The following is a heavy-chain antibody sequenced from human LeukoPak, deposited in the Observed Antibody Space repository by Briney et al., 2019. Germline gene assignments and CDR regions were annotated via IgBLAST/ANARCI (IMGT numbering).Heavy chain of an antibody. V-gene: IGHV4-59*01. CDR2: IYYSGDT. CDR1: DGAIAGYS. Sequence: SETLSLTCTVSDGAIAGYSWSWIRQAPGKGLEWIGYIYYSGDTNYNPSLQSRVTVSVDTSKNQFSLRLTSVSAADTAVYYCVRGPYGSGISNWFDPWGQGTQVIVSS. J-gene: IGHJ5*02. D-gene: IGHD3-10*01. CDR3: VRGPYGSGISNWFDP.